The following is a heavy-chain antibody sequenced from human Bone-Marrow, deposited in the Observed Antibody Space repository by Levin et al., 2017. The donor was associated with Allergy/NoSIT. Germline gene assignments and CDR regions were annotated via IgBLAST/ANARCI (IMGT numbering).Heavy chain of an antibody. D-gene: IGHD6-6*01. CDR3: ARGTSSSKFRAYYYYYMDV. CDR1: GYTFTSYA. V-gene: IGHV7-4-1*02. CDR2: INTNTGNP. Sequence: ASVKVSCKASGYTFTSYAMNWVRQAPGQGLEWMGWINTNTGNPTYAQGFTGRFVFSLDTSVSTAYLQISSLKAEDTAVYYCARGTSSSKFRAYYYYYMDVWGKGTTVTVSS. J-gene: IGHJ6*03.